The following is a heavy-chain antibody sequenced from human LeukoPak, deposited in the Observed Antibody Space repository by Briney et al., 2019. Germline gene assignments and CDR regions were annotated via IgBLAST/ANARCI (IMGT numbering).Heavy chain of an antibody. J-gene: IGHJ6*02. CDR3: ARDLPYCSSTSCYYYGMDV. Sequence: GGSLRLSCAASGFTFSSYSMNWVRQAPGKGLEWVSSISSGSGYIYYADSVKGRFTISRDNAKNSLYLQMNSLRAEDTAVYYCARDLPYCSSTSCYYYGMDVWGQGTTVTVSS. D-gene: IGHD2-2*01. CDR2: ISSGSGYI. CDR1: GFTFSSYS. V-gene: IGHV3-21*01.